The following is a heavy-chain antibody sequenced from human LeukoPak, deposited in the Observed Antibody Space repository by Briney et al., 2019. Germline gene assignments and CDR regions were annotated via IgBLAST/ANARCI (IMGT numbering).Heavy chain of an antibody. D-gene: IGHD5-24*01. CDR2: ISTSSRYI. Sequence: GGSLRLSCAASGFTFSSFDMNWVRQAPGKGLEWVSSISTSSRYIYYRDSVKGRFTISRDDAKNSLYLQMNSLRAEDTAVYYCAREDGYNPLDYWGQGTLVTVSS. V-gene: IGHV3-21*01. CDR3: AREDGYNPLDY. J-gene: IGHJ4*02. CDR1: GFTFSSFD.